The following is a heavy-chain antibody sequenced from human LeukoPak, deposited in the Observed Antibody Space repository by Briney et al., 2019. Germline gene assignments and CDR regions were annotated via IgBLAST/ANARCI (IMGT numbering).Heavy chain of an antibody. CDR2: INTDGSST. V-gene: IGHV3-74*01. CDR3: AKDLGYYDTSKDFDD. J-gene: IGHJ4*02. CDR1: GFTFSSYW. D-gene: IGHD3-22*01. Sequence: GGSLRLSCAASGFTFSSYWMHWVRQAPGKGLVWVSRINTDGSSTSYADSVKGRLTISRDNSKNTLYLQMNSLRAEDTAVYYCAKDLGYYDTSKDFDDWGQGTLVTVSS.